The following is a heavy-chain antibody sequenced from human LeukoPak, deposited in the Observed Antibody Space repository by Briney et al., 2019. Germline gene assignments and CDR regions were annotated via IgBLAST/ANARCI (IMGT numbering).Heavy chain of an antibody. CDR2: IYYSGST. Sequence: KPSETLSLTCIVTGGSIRSSSYYWGWIRQPPGKGLEWIGSIYYSGSTYYNPSLKSRVTISVDTSTNQFSLKLSSVTAADTAVYYCASQPYYDILTGYSHFDYWGQGTLVTASS. D-gene: IGHD3-9*01. CDR3: ASQPYYDILTGYSHFDY. J-gene: IGHJ4*02. CDR1: GGSIRSSSYY. V-gene: IGHV4-39*01.